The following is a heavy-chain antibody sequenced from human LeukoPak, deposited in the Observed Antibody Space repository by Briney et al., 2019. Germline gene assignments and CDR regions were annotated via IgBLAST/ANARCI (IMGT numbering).Heavy chain of an antibody. CDR1: GFTFSSYA. Sequence: PGGSLRLSCAASGFTFSSYAMSWVRQAPGKGLEWVSGISGSGGSTHYADSVKGRFTISRGNSKNTLYLQMNSLRADDTAVYHCAKEDRYSTSWYQFDYWGQGTLVTVSS. D-gene: IGHD6-13*01. CDR3: AKEDRYSTSWYQFDY. J-gene: IGHJ4*02. CDR2: ISGSGGST. V-gene: IGHV3-23*01.